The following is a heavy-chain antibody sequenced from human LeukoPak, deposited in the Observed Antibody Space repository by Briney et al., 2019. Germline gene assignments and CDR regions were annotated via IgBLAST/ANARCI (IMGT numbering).Heavy chain of an antibody. J-gene: IGHJ4*02. D-gene: IGHD6-19*01. Sequence: GGSLRLSCVGSGFTFRSHAMSWVRQAPEKGLEFVSGIYENGGITYYADSVKGRFSISRDNSKNTLYLQMDSLRAEDTAVYYCAKDKNSVIAVAGDYWGQGTLVTVSS. CDR1: GFTFRSHA. CDR2: IYENGGIT. V-gene: IGHV3-23*01. CDR3: AKDKNSVIAVAGDY.